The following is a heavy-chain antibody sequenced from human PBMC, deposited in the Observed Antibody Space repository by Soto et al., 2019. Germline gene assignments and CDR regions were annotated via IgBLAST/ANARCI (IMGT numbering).Heavy chain of an antibody. Sequence: QEQLVESGGGVVQPGRSLRLSCAASGFAFSRYAMHWVRQAPGKGLEWVAIISHDGYNTYYADSVKGRFTISRDNSKNTLYLQMNSLRAEDTAVYYCTTQEMVGIYFDYWGQGTLVTVSS. J-gene: IGHJ4*02. CDR2: ISHDGYNT. CDR1: GFAFSRYA. CDR3: TTQEMVGIYFDY. V-gene: IGHV3-30*01. D-gene: IGHD2-8*01.